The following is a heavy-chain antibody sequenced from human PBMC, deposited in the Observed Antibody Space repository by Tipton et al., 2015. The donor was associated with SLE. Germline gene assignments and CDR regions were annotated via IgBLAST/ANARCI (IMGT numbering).Heavy chain of an antibody. Sequence: TLSLTCTVSGGSISSGSYYWSWIRQPPGKGLEWIGSIYHIGSTYYNPSLKSRVTISVDTSKNQFSLKLSSVTAADTAVYYCARDSSEGHSWFDYWGQGTLVTFSS. J-gene: IGHJ4*02. CDR1: GGSISSGSYY. CDR3: ARDSSEGHSWFDY. CDR2: IYHIGST. V-gene: IGHV4-39*07. D-gene: IGHD6-13*01.